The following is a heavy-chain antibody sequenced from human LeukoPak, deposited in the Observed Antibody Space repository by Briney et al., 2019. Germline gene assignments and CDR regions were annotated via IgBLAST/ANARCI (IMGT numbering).Heavy chain of an antibody. V-gene: IGHV4-4*07. Sequence: PSETLSLTCTVSGGSISSYYRSWIRQPAGKGLEWIGRIYTSGSTNYNPSLQSRVTMSVDTSKNQFSLKLSSVTAADTAVYYCARVGVDYSGNIIKYYFDYWGQGTLVTVSS. CDR3: ARVGVDYSGNIIKYYFDY. D-gene: IGHD4-23*01. CDR1: GGSISSYY. CDR2: IYTSGST. J-gene: IGHJ4*02.